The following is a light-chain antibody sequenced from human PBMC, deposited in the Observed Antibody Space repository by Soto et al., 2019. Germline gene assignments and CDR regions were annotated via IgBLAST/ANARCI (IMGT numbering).Light chain of an antibody. CDR3: QQRSSWPWT. Sequence: EILLTQSPATLSLSPGERATLSCRASQSVASSLAWYQQKPGQAPRLLIYDASNRATGIPGRFSGSGSGTDFTLTISNLEPEDFAVYYCQQRSSWPWTFGQGAKVEIK. V-gene: IGKV3-11*01. CDR2: DAS. J-gene: IGKJ1*01. CDR1: QSVASS.